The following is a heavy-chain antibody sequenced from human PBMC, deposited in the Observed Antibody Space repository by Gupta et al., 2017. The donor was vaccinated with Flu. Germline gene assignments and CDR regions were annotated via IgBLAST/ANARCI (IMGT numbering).Heavy chain of an antibody. CDR2: IYYNGAT. V-gene: IGHV4-39*01. CDR3: ARSQSSCFDP. CDR1: GGSISSSSYH. J-gene: IGHJ5*02. Sequence: QLRLQESGPGLVRPSETLSLACTVSGGSISSSSYHWGWIRQPPGKGLEWIANIYYNGATYYNPSLKSRVTIFVDTSKNQFSLKLTSVTAADTAVYYCARSQSSCFDPWGQGTLVTVSS. D-gene: IGHD6-19*01.